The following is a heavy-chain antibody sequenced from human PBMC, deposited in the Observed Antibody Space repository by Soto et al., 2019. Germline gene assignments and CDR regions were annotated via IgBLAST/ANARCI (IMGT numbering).Heavy chain of an antibody. CDR1: GGSISSGSYY. J-gene: IGHJ6*02. CDR3: ATRTDYYYGSGSLGGMDV. V-gene: IGHV4-31*03. D-gene: IGHD3-10*01. Sequence: QVQLQESGPGLVKPSQTLSLTRTVSGGSISSGSYYWSWIRQHPGKGLEWIGYIYYSGSTYYNPSLKSRVTISVDTSKNQFSLKLSSVSAADTAVYYCATRTDYYYGSGSLGGMDVWGQGTTVTVSS. CDR2: IYYSGST.